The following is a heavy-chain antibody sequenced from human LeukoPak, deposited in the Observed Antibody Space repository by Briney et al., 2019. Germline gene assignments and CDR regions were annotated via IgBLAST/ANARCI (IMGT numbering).Heavy chain of an antibody. J-gene: IGHJ6*03. D-gene: IGHD5-18*01. CDR2: IYTSGST. CDR1: GGSISSGSYY. V-gene: IGHV4-61*02. Sequence: SETLSLTCTVSGGSISSGSYYWSWIRPPAGKGLEWIGRIYTSGSTNYNPSLKSRVTISVDTSKNQFSLKLSSVTAADTAVYYCARGGEGYSYGDNYYMDVWGKGTTVTISS. CDR3: ARGGEGYSYGDNYYMDV.